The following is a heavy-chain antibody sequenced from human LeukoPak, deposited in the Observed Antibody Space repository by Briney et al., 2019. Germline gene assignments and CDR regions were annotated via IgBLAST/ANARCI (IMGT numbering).Heavy chain of an antibody. CDR3: ARGVLFPGYYYYYYMDV. CDR1: GYTFTSYD. V-gene: IGHV1-8*03. CDR2: MNPNSGNT. D-gene: IGHD2-21*01. J-gene: IGHJ6*03. Sequence: GASVKVSCKASGYTFTSYDINWVRQATGQGLEWMGWMNPNSGNTGYAQKFQGRVTITRNTSISTAYMELSSLRSEGTAVYHCARGVLFPGYYYYYYMDVWGKGTTVTVSS.